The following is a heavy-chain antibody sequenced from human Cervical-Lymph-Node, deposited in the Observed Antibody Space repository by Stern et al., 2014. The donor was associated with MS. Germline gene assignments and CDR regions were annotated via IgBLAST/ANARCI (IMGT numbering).Heavy chain of an antibody. J-gene: IGHJ6*02. D-gene: IGHD3-10*01. CDR3: AREHYYGAGSQHGMDV. V-gene: IGHV4-31*03. CDR1: SGSISSGGYH. Sequence: VHLVESGPGLVKPSQTLSLTCTVSSGSISSGGYHWGWIRQYPRRGLEWIGNIFSRGSTFYNPSLKSRVTISLDTSKNQFFLRLTSVTAADTAVYYCAREHYYGAGSQHGMDVWGQGTTVTVSS. CDR2: IFSRGST.